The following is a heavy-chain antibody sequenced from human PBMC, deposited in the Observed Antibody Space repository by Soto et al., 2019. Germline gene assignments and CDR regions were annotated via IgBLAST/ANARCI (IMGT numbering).Heavy chain of an antibody. D-gene: IGHD3-10*01. J-gene: IGHJ5*02. CDR2: IIPIFGTA. V-gene: IGHV1-69*01. CDR3: ARERIGYGSGSNGWFDP. Sequence: QVQLVQSGAEVKKPGSSVKVSCKASGGTFSSYAISWVRQAPGQGLVWMGGIIPIFGTANYAQKFQGRVTITADESTSTAYMELSSLRSEDTAVYYCARERIGYGSGSNGWFDPWGQGTLVTVSS. CDR1: GGTFSSYA.